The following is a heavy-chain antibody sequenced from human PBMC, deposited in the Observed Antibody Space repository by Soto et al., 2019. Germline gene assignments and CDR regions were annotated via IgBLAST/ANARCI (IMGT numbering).Heavy chain of an antibody. V-gene: IGHV4-4*02. CDR1: NGSISNRNW. J-gene: IGHJ5*02. CDR3: ARQMRGPIPHFGWLSPVAS. D-gene: IGHD3-9*01. CDR2: ISHSGDT. Sequence: PSETLSLTCAVSNGSISNRNWWSWVRRPPGQGLEWIGTISHSGDTFYNPPLKSRLTMSLDASKNQFSLKLTSVTAADAAVYFCARQMRGPIPHFGWLSPVASWGQGTLVTVSS.